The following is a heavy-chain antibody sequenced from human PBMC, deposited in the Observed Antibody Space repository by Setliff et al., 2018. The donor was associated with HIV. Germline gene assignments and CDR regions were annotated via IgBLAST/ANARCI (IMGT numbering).Heavy chain of an antibody. CDR3: ARHIAGYSAHDLGWFDP. CDR1: GGSISSYY. Sequence: SETLSLTCTVSGGSISSYYWSWIRQPAGKGLEWIGRIYTSGSTNYNPSLRSRVTTSVDTSKNHFSLKLSSVTAADTAVYYCARHIAGYSAHDLGWFDPWGQGTLVTVSS. V-gene: IGHV4-4*07. J-gene: IGHJ5*02. CDR2: IYTSGST. D-gene: IGHD5-12*01.